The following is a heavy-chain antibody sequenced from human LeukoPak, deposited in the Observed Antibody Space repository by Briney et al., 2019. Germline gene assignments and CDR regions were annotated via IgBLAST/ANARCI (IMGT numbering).Heavy chain of an antibody. CDR2: IYYSGST. D-gene: IGHD6-13*01. Sequence: SETPSLTCTVSGGSISSYYWSWIRQPPGKGLEWIGYIYYSGSTNYNPSLKSRVTISVDTSKNQFSLKLSSVTAADTAVYYCARVRAAAGTVDYWGQGTLVTVSS. J-gene: IGHJ4*02. CDR3: ARVRAAAGTVDY. CDR1: GGSISSYY. V-gene: IGHV4-59*01.